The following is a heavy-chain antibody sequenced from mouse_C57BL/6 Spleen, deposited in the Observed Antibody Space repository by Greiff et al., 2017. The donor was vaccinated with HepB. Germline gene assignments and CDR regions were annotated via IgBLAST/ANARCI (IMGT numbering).Heavy chain of an antibody. V-gene: IGHV5-17*01. CDR3: ARDDYVAY. CDR2: ISSDSSTI. J-gene: IGHJ3*01. D-gene: IGHD2-4*01. Sequence: EVKLMESGGGLVKPGGSLKLSCAASGFTFSDYGMYWVRQAPEKGLEWVAYISSDSSTIYYADTVKGRFTISRDNAKNTLFLQMNSLRSEDTAMYYCARDDYVAYWGQGTLVTVSA. CDR1: GFTFSDYG.